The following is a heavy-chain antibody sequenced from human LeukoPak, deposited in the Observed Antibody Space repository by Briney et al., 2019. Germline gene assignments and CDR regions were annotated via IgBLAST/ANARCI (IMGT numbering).Heavy chain of an antibody. CDR2: IYTSGST. D-gene: IGHD3-10*01. Sequence: SETLSLTCTVSGDSISNYYWSWIRQPAGKGPEWIGRIYTSGSTNHNPSLKSRVTMSVDTSKNQFSLKLSSVTAADTAVYYCARVSLVRGAPDYYFDYWGQGTLVTVSS. V-gene: IGHV4-4*07. CDR3: ARVSLVRGAPDYYFDY. CDR1: GDSISNYY. J-gene: IGHJ4*02.